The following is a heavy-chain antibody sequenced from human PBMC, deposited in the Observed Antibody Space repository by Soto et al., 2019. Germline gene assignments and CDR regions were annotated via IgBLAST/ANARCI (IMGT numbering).Heavy chain of an antibody. D-gene: IGHD3-10*01. CDR1: GFTFSSYG. CDR3: AKDPGDYAEYFQH. Sequence: PGGSLRLSCAASGFTFSSYGIHWVRQAPGKGLEWVAVISYDGSNKYYADSVRGRFTISRDNSKNTLYLQMNSLRAEDTAVYYCAKDPGDYAEYFQHWGQGTLVTVSS. J-gene: IGHJ1*01. V-gene: IGHV3-30*18. CDR2: ISYDGSNK.